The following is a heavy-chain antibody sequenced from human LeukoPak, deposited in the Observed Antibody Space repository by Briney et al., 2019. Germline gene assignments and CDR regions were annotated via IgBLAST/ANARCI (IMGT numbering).Heavy chain of an antibody. Sequence: GGSLRLSCAASGFDFSGAYMNWVRQAPGKGLEWVGLIKNKHEHQATDYAAPVRERFIITRDDSSSTLFLQMNSLKTEDTAVYYCTTGWTSTSHDGYWGQGTLVIVSS. J-gene: IGHJ4*02. V-gene: IGHV3-15*07. D-gene: IGHD1-1*01. CDR1: GFDFSGAY. CDR2: IKNKHEHQAT. CDR3: TTGWTSTSHDGY.